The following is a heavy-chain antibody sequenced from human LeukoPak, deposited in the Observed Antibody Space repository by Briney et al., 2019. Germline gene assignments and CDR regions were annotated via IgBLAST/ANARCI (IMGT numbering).Heavy chain of an antibody. CDR3: AKAGTQQWLLFVGVY. CDR2: IRYDGSNK. V-gene: IGHV3-30*02. J-gene: IGHJ4*02. CDR1: GFTFSTYG. D-gene: IGHD6-19*01. Sequence: GGSLRLSCAASGFTFSTYGMLWVRQAPGQGPEWVALIRYDGSNKYYADSVKGRFTISRDNSKNTLYLQMDSLRVEDTAMYYCAKAGTQQWLLFVGVYWGQGALVTVSS.